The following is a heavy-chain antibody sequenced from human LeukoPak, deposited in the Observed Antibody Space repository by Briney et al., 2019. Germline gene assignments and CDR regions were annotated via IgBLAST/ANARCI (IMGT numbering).Heavy chain of an antibody. J-gene: IGHJ4*02. D-gene: IGHD5-12*01. Sequence: ASVTVSCKASGYTFTSYGISWVRQAPGQGLEWMGWISAYNGNTNYAQKLQGRVTMTTDTSTSTAYMELRSLRSDDTAVYYCARDPSGYDFVFPSFDYWGQGTLVTVSS. CDR2: ISAYNGNT. CDR3: ARDPSGYDFVFPSFDY. V-gene: IGHV1-18*01. CDR1: GYTFTSYG.